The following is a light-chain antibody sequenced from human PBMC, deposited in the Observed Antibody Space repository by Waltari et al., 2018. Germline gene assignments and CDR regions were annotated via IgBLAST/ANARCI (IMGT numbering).Light chain of an antibody. CDR3: CSYAGSSPSVV. CDR2: EGS. Sequence: QSALTQPASVSGSPGQSLTISCTGTSSDVGSYNLVSWYQHPPGKAPKVMIYEGSERPSGVSNRFSGSKSGNTASLTISGLQAEDEADYYCCSYAGSSPSVVFGGGTKLTVL. V-gene: IGLV2-23*01. CDR1: SSDVGSYNL. J-gene: IGLJ2*01.